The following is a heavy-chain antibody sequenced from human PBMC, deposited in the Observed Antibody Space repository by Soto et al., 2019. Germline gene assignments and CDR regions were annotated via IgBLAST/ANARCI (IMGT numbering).Heavy chain of an antibody. CDR1: GGSISSGDYY. D-gene: IGHD1-20*01. CDR3: ARDLGSLTGTGDAFDI. CDR2: IYYSGST. Sequence: SDTLSLTCTVSGGSISSGDYYWSWIRRPPGKGLEWIGYIYYSGSTYYNPSLKSRVTISVDTSKNQFSLKLSSVTAADTAVYYCARDLGSLTGTGDAFDIWGQGTMVTVSS. J-gene: IGHJ3*02. V-gene: IGHV4-30-4*02.